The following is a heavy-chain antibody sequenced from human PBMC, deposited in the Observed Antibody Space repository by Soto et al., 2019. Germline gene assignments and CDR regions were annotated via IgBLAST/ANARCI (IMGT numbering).Heavy chain of an antibody. J-gene: IGHJ5*02. CDR3: AKDGGYCSGGSCYVANWFDP. D-gene: IGHD2-15*01. CDR2: ISYDGSNK. CDR1: GFTFSSYG. Sequence: QVQLVESGGGVVQPGRSLRLSCAASGFTFSSYGMHWVRQAPGKGLEWVAVISYDGSNKYYADSVKGRFTISRDNSKNMLYLQMHSLRAEDTAVYYCAKDGGYCSGGSCYVANWFDPWGQGTLVTVSS. V-gene: IGHV3-30*18.